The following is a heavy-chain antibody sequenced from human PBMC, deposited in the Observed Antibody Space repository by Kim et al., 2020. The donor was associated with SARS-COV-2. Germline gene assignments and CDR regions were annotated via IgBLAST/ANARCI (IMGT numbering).Heavy chain of an antibody. CDR1: GFTFSGST. V-gene: IGHV3-73*01. CDR3: TRVNPTAGGWYDAFDI. J-gene: IGHJ3*02. D-gene: IGHD6-19*01. CDR2: IRSKANNYAT. Sequence: GGSLRLSCAASGFTFSGSTMHWVRQASVKGLEWVGRIRSKANNYATAYAASVKNRFTISRDDSKSTAYLQMNSLKTEDTAVYYCTRVNPTAGGWYDAFDIWGQGTKVTVSS.